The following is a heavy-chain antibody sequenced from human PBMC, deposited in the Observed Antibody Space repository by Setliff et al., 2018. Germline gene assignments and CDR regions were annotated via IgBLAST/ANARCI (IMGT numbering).Heavy chain of an antibody. CDR2: IYTSGSI. V-gene: IGHV4-4*08. CDR1: GVSISTYY. J-gene: IGHJ4*02. D-gene: IGHD3-22*01. CDR3: ARYRNYFDSSGQTQYYFDH. Sequence: PSETLSLTCTVSGVSISTYYWSWIRQPPGKGLEWIGYIYTSGSINYNPSLKSRVTILIDTSKNQFSLKLSSVTAADTAVYYCARYRNYFDSSGQTQYYFDHWGQGTLVTVSS.